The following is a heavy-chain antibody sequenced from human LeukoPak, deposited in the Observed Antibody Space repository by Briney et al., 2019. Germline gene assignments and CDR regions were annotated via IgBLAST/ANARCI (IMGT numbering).Heavy chain of an antibody. Sequence: GASVKVSCKASGFTFTSSAVQWVRQARGQRLGWIGWIVVGSGNTNYAQKFQERVTITRDMSTSTAYMELSSLRSEDTAVYYCAVLQTVAGTRADPWGQGTLVTVSS. CDR2: IVVGSGNT. CDR3: AVLQTVAGTRADP. CDR1: GFTFTSSA. D-gene: IGHD6-19*01. V-gene: IGHV1-58*01. J-gene: IGHJ5*02.